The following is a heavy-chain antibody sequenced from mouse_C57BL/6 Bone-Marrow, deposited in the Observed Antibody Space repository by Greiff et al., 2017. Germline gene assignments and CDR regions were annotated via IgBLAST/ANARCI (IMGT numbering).Heavy chain of an antibody. V-gene: IGHV14-4*01. J-gene: IGHJ2*01. CDR3: SSFDGNYIDF. Sequence: EVQVVESGAELVRPGASVKLSCTASGFNITDDYIHWVKQRPEQGLEWIGWIDPEIGDTEYASKFQGKATITSDTSSNTAYLQLSSLTSEDTAVYYCSSFDGNYIDFWGQGTPLTVAS. D-gene: IGHD2-3*01. CDR2: IDPEIGDT. CDR1: GFNITDDY.